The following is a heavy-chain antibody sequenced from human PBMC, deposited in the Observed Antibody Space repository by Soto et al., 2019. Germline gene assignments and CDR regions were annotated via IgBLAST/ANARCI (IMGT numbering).Heavy chain of an antibody. CDR3: ARGPRITIFGVVSPSGPYYMDV. Sequence: SETLSLTCTVSGGSISSSSYYWGWIRQPPGKGLEWIGSIYYSGSTNYNPSLKSRVTISVDTSKNQFSLKLSSVTAADTAVYYCARGPRITIFGVVSPSGPYYMDVWGKGTTVTVSS. CDR1: GGSISSSSYY. D-gene: IGHD3-3*01. CDR2: IYYSGST. V-gene: IGHV4-39*07. J-gene: IGHJ6*03.